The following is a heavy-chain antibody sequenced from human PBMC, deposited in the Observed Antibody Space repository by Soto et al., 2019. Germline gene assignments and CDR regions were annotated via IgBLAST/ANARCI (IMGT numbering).Heavy chain of an antibody. V-gene: IGHV1-8*01. CDR2: MNPGSGDT. Sequence: GASVKVSCKASGSSFTNNDVSWVRQATGQGLEWMGWMNPGSGDTGYPQKFQVRVTMTRDISIATEDMELGSLRSVETAIYYCARMHTFGSLNWFDLWGEGTLVTVSS. D-gene: IGHD3-16*01. J-gene: IGHJ5*02. CDR1: GSSFTNND. CDR3: ARMHTFGSLNWFDL.